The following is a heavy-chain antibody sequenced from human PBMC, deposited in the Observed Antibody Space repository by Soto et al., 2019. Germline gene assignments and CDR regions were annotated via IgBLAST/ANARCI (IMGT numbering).Heavy chain of an antibody. Sequence: ASVKVSCKASGGTFSSYTISWVRQAPGQGLEWMGWISAHNGNTNYAQKLQGRVTMTTDTSTSTAYMELRSLRSDDTAVYYCAAGMGGWYYFDYWGQGTLVTVSS. CDR3: AAGMGGWYYFDY. CDR2: ISAHNGNT. CDR1: GGTFSSYT. V-gene: IGHV1-18*01. D-gene: IGHD6-19*01. J-gene: IGHJ4*02.